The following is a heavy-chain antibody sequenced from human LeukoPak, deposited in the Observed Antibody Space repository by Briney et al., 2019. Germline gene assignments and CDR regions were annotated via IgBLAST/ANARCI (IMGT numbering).Heavy chain of an antibody. J-gene: IGHJ4*02. Sequence: GASVKVSCKASGYTFTSYGISWVRQAPGQGLEWMGWISAYNGNTNYAQKLQGRVTMTTDTSTSTAYMELRSLRSDDTAVYYCARDQKAAAIPPYDYWGQGTLVTVSS. CDR3: ARDQKAAAIPPYDY. D-gene: IGHD6-13*01. V-gene: IGHV1-18*01. CDR1: GYTFTSYG. CDR2: ISAYNGNT.